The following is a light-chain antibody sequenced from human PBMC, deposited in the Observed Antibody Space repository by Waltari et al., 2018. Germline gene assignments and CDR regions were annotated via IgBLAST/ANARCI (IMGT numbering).Light chain of an antibody. CDR1: SSDIGVSAY. CDR2: EVS. CDR3: ASYTSAGILV. J-gene: IGLJ3*02. V-gene: IGLV2-14*01. Sequence: QSALTQPASVSGSPGQSITISGTGTSSDIGVSAYVSWYQHHPGKAPKLIIYEVSNRPSGIFNRFSGSKSANTASLTISGLQAEDEADYYCASYTSAGILVFGGGTKMNVL.